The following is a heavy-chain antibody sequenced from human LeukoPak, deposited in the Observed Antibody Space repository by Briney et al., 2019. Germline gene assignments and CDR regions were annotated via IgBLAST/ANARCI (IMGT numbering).Heavy chain of an antibody. Sequence: GGSLRLSCAASGFTFSSYWMGWVRQAPGKGLEWVASINQDGSEKYYVDSVKGRFTTSRDNAKTSLYLQINSLRAEDTAIFYCARDTYGGFDYWGQGTLVTVSS. CDR2: INQDGSEK. CDR3: ARDTYGGFDY. V-gene: IGHV3-7*01. D-gene: IGHD4-23*01. CDR1: GFTFSSYW. J-gene: IGHJ4*02.